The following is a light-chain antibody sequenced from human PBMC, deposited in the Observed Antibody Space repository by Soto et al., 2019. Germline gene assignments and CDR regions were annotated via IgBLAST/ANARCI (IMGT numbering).Light chain of an antibody. CDR3: QTWGPGIVV. Sequence: QPVLTQSPSVSASLGASVNLTCTLSSGHRTYAIAWHQVQSGKGPRFLMTINSDGRHNRGDGVPARFSGASFGAERFLIISSLQSDDETDYYCQTWGPGIVVFGGGTKLTVL. J-gene: IGLJ2*01. V-gene: IGLV4-69*01. CDR2: INSDGRH. CDR1: SGHRTYA.